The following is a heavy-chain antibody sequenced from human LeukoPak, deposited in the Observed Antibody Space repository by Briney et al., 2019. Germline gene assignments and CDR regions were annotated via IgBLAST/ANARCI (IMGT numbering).Heavy chain of an antibody. CDR1: VGTFSSYA. CDR2: IIPIFGTA. D-gene: IGHD4-17*01. CDR3: ARNGGRDGDYIYFDY. J-gene: IGHJ4*02. V-gene: IGHV1-69*05. Sequence: SVKVSCKASVGTFSSYAISWVGQAPGQGLEWMGGIIPIFGTANYAQKFQGRVTITTDESTSTAYMELSSLRSEDTAVYYCARNGGRDGDYIYFDYWGQGTLVTVSS.